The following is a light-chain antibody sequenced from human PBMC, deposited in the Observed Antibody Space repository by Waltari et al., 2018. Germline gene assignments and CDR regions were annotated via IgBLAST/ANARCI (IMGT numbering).Light chain of an antibody. CDR2: GAS. Sequence: VLTQSPGTLSLSPGERATLSCRANESVSSSYLAWYQHKPGHAPRLLIYGASSRAAGIPERCRGSGSGTDFTLTISRLEPEDFAVYYCHRYGRSYTFGQGTKLEIK. CDR1: ESVSSSY. J-gene: IGKJ2*01. CDR3: HRYGRSYT. V-gene: IGKV3-20*01.